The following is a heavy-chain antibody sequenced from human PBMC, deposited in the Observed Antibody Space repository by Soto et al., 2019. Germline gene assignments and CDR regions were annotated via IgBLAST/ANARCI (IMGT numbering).Heavy chain of an antibody. V-gene: IGHV3-23*01. D-gene: IGHD6-19*01. Sequence: PGGSLRLSCAASGFTFSSYAMSWVRQAPGKGLEWVSAISGSGGSTYYADSVKGRFTISRDYSKNTLYLQMNSLRAEDTAVYYCAEVPIGGSSGRGYWGQGTLVTVSS. CDR1: GFTFSSYA. J-gene: IGHJ4*02. CDR3: AEVPIGGSSGRGY. CDR2: ISGSGGST.